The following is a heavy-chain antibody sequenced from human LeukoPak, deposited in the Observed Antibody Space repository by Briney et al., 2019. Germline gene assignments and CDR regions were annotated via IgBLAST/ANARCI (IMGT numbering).Heavy chain of an antibody. D-gene: IGHD3-22*01. CDR3: ARGGKTYYYDSSGFRTFDY. J-gene: IGHJ4*02. CDR2: INPSGGST. CDR1: GYTFTGYY. Sequence: ASVKVSCKASGYTFTGYYMHWVRQAPGQGLEWMGIINPSGGSTSYAQKFQGRVTMTRDTSTSAVYMELSSLRSEDTAVYYCARGGKTYYYDSSGFRTFDYWGQGTLVTVSS. V-gene: IGHV1-46*01.